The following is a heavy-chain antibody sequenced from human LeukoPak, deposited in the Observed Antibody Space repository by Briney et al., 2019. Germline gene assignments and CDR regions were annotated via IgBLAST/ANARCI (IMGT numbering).Heavy chain of an antibody. CDR2: ISGSGGAT. V-gene: IGHV3-23*01. Sequence: PGGSLRLSCAASGFTFSSYALSWVRQAPGKGLEWVSAISGSGGATYYADSVKGRFTMSRDNSKNTLYLQMNSLRAEDTAVYYCAKDYSGSFDYWGQGTLVTVSS. CDR1: GFTFSSYA. J-gene: IGHJ4*02. CDR3: AKDYSGSFDY. D-gene: IGHD1-26*01.